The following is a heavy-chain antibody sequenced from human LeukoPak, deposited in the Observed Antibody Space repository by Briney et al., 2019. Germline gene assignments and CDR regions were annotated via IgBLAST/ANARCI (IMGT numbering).Heavy chain of an antibody. D-gene: IGHD2-8*01. CDR3: ARVMTNDAFDI. CDR2: INPNSGGT. CDR1: GYIFTAYY. V-gene: IGHV1-2*02. J-gene: IGHJ3*02. Sequence: ASVKVSCKASGYIFTAYYMHWVRQAPGQGLEWMGWINPNSGGTNYAQKFQGRVTMTRDTSISTAYMELSRLRSDDTAVYYCARVMTNDAFDIWGQGTMVTVSS.